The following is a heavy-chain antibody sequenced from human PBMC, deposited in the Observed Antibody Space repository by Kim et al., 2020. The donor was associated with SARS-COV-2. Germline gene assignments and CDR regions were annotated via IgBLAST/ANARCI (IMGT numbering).Heavy chain of an antibody. CDR2: T. D-gene: IGHD4-17*01. V-gene: IGHV1-46*01. CDR3: ARDRVTTHMDV. Sequence: TSYAQTCQGRVTMTRDTSTSTVYMELSSLRSEDTAVYYCARDRVTTHMDVWGKGTTVTVSS. J-gene: IGHJ6*03.